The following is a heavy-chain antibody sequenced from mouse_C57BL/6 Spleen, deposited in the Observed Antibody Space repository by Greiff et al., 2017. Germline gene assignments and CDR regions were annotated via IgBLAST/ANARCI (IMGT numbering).Heavy chain of an antibody. D-gene: IGHD2-4*01. CDR2: IDPSDSET. CDR3: ATIYYDYGY. Sequence: VQLQQPGAELVRPGSSVKLSCKASGYTFTSYWMHWVKQRPIQGLEWIGNIDPSDSETHYNQKFKDKATLTVDKASSTAYMQLSSLTSEDSAVYYCATIYYDYGYWGQGTTLTVSS. CDR1: GYTFTSYW. V-gene: IGHV1-52*01. J-gene: IGHJ2*01.